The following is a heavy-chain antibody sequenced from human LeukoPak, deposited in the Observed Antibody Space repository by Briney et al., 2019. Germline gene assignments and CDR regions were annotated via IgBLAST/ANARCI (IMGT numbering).Heavy chain of an antibody. Sequence: ASVKVSCKASGYTFTDYYIHWMRQAPGQGFEWMGWITHKSGATKFAQKFQGRVTLTRDTSIKTAYMDLSNLTSDDTAAYYCVSWAGGNSDVASFDYWGQGTLVTVSS. J-gene: IGHJ4*02. CDR2: ITHKSGAT. CDR3: VSWAGGNSDVASFDY. V-gene: IGHV1-2*02. D-gene: IGHD2-21*01. CDR1: GYTFTDYY.